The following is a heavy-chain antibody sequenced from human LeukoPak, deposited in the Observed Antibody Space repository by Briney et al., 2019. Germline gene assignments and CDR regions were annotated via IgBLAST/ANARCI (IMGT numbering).Heavy chain of an antibody. Sequence: GGSLRLSCAASGFTFDDYTMHWVRQPPGKGLEWVSLLSWDGSSTYYADSVKGRFTISRDNSKNSLYLQMNSLRSEDTAFYYCAAGALYYYENSGYHYWGQGTLVTVSS. CDR1: GFTFDDYT. CDR2: LSWDGSST. D-gene: IGHD3-22*01. CDR3: AAGALYYYENSGYHY. V-gene: IGHV3-43*01. J-gene: IGHJ4*02.